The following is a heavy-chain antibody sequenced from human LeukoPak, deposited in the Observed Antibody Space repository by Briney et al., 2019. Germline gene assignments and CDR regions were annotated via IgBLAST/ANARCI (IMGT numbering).Heavy chain of an antibody. Sequence: CLCPSCALSGFTVAIYTTGWVRHGPEEGLGWGSYISIISSTIYYTDSLKGRLTISRDNAKNSLYLQMNSLRAEDTAVYYCAREEYSSSYYFDYWGQGTLVTVSS. CDR3: AREEYSSSYYFDY. CDR1: GFTVAIYT. V-gene: IGHV3-48*01. D-gene: IGHD6-6*01. J-gene: IGHJ4*02. CDR2: ISIISSTI.